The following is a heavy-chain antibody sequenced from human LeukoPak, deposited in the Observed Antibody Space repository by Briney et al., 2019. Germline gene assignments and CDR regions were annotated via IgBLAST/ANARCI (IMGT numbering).Heavy chain of an antibody. D-gene: IGHD6-13*01. CDR1: GGSITSSSYY. Sequence: PSETLSLTCSVSGGSITSSSYYWGWIRQPPGKGLEWIGSIFYSVTTYYNPSLKSRVTISVDTSKNQFSLKLSSVTAADTAVYYCASFQTPQLGSSLNLDAFDIWGQGTMVTVSS. CDR3: ASFQTPQLGSSLNLDAFDI. CDR2: IFYSVTT. J-gene: IGHJ3*02. V-gene: IGHV4-39*07.